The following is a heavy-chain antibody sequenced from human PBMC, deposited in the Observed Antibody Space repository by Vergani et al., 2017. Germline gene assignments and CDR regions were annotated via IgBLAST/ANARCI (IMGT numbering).Heavy chain of an antibody. J-gene: IGHJ3*02. D-gene: IGHD6-13*01. CDR2: IYTSGST. V-gene: IGHV4-61*02. Sequence: QVQLQESGPGLVKPSQTLSLTCTVSGGSISSGSYYWSWIRQPAGKGLEWIGRIYTSGSTNYNPSLKSRVTISVDTSKNQFSLKLSSVTAADTAVYYCARVRRIAAAGTVAFDIWGQGTMVTVSS. CDR1: GGSISSGSYY. CDR3: ARVRRIAAAGTVAFDI.